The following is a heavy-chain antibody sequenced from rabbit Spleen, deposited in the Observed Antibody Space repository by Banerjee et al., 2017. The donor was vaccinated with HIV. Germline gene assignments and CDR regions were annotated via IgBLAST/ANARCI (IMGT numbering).Heavy chain of an antibody. CDR1: GFDFSTYG. Sequence: DLVESGGGLVQPGGSLKLSCKASGFDFSTYGVSWVRQAPGKGLEWIGYIDGVFGTTYYARWVNGRFTISSHNTQNTLYLQMNSLTAADTATYFCVRDADRGDYIDGVFNLWGPGTLVTVS. CDR3: VRDADRGDYIDGVFNL. V-gene: IGHV1S47*01. D-gene: IGHD1-1*01. CDR2: IDGVFGTT. J-gene: IGHJ4*01.